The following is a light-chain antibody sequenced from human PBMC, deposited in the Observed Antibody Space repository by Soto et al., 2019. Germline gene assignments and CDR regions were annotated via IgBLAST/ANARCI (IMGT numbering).Light chain of an antibody. CDR1: QTISTF. J-gene: IGKJ1*01. CDR3: QQSYSSPPWT. V-gene: IGKV1-39*01. Sequence: DIQMTQSPSSLSASVGDRVTISCRASQTISTFLNWYQQKPGTAPRLLIYRASSVNSGVPPRFSGSGSGRDFTLTISSLRPEDIAPYFCQQSYSSPPWTFGQGTKV. CDR2: RAS.